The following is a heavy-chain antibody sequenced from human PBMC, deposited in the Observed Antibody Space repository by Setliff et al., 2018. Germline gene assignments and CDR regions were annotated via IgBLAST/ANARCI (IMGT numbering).Heavy chain of an antibody. D-gene: IGHD2-2*01. CDR3: ARAVPRGATPDYWYFDL. CDR2: INHRGST. V-gene: IGHV4-34*01. CDR1: GESFSNNY. Sequence: PSETLSLTCSVYGESFSNNYWSWIRQPPGKGLEWIEEINHRGSTNYSPSLRSRVTMSVDTSKKQLSLKLSTVTAADTAVYYCARAVPRGATPDYWYFDLWGRGTLVTVSS. J-gene: IGHJ2*01.